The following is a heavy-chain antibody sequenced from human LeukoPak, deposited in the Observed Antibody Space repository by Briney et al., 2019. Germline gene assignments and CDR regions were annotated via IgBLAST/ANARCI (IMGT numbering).Heavy chain of an antibody. CDR1: GYSFTSFW. Sequence: ESLKISCKVSGYSFTSFWIGWVRQMPGKGLEWMGMIYLGDSDTRYSPSFEGQVTISADKSIITAYLQWSSLKASDSAMYYCARLPGHCSGGSCYYGMDVWGQGTTVTVSS. D-gene: IGHD2-15*01. CDR3: ARLPGHCSGGSCYYGMDV. J-gene: IGHJ6*02. V-gene: IGHV5-51*01. CDR2: IYLGDSDT.